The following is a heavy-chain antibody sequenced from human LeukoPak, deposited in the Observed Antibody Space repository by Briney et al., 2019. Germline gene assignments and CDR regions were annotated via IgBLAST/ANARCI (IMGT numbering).Heavy chain of an antibody. D-gene: IGHD2-2*01. CDR1: GGSISSSNW. V-gene: IGHV4-4*02. CDR3: ARRWIVVVPAASNWFDP. Sequence: SETLSLTCAVSGGSISSSNWWSWVRQPPGKGLEWIGEIYHSGSTNYNPSLKSRVTISVDKSKNQFSLKLSSVTAADTAVYYCARRWIVVVPAASNWFDPWGQGTLVTVSS. J-gene: IGHJ5*02. CDR2: IYHSGST.